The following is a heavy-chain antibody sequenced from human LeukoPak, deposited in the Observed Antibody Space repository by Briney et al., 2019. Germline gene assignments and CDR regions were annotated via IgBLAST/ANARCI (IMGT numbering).Heavy chain of an antibody. CDR3: ARGADYYDSSGYCDY. Sequence: PSETLSLTCTVSGGSISSYYWSWIRQPAGKGLEWIGRIYTSGSTNYNPSLKSRVTMSVDTSKNKFSLKLSSVTAADTAVYYCARGADYYDSSGYCDYWGQGTLVTVSS. J-gene: IGHJ4*02. V-gene: IGHV4-4*07. CDR1: GGSISSYY. CDR2: IYTSGST. D-gene: IGHD3-22*01.